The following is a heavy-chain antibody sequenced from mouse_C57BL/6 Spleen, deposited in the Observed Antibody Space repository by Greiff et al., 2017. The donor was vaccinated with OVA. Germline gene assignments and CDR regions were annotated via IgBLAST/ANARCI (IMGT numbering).Heavy chain of an antibody. V-gene: IGHV1-19*01. CDR3: ARRGKNWYGSYIDY. D-gene: IGHD1-1*01. CDR1: GFTFTDYY. Sequence: VQLQQSGPVLVKPGASVKMSCKASGFTFTDYYMNWVKQSHGKSLEWIGDINPYNGGTSYNQTFKGKATLTVDNSSSTAYMELNSLTSEDSAVYYCARRGKNWYGSYIDYWGQGTTLTVSS. J-gene: IGHJ2*01. CDR2: INPYNGGT.